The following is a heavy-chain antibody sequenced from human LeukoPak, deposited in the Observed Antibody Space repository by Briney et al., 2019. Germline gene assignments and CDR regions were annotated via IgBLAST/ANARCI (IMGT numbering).Heavy chain of an antibody. D-gene: IGHD6-13*01. CDR1: GFTFSSYA. J-gene: IGHJ3*02. Sequence: PGGSLRLSCAASGFTFSSYAMHWVRQAPGKGLEYVSAISSNGGSTYYANSLKGRFTISRDNSKNTLYLQMGSLRAEGMAVYYCARVYSSSWYSAFDIWGQGTMVTVSS. CDR3: ARVYSSSWYSAFDI. V-gene: IGHV3-64*01. CDR2: ISSNGGST.